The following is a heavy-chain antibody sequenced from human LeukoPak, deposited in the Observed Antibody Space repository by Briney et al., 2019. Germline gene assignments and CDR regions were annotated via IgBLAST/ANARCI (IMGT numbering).Heavy chain of an antibody. CDR1: GFTFSSYS. J-gene: IGHJ6*03. CDR2: ISSSSGYI. CDR3: AREKGAPGVGVVVRDYYYMDV. Sequence: PGGSLRLSCEVSGFTFSSYSMTWVRQAPGKGLEWVSSISSSSGYISYADSVKGRFTISRDNAKNSLYLQMNSLRAEDTAVYYCAREKGAPGVGVVVRDYYYMDVWGKGTTVTVSS. V-gene: IGHV3-21*01. D-gene: IGHD3-22*01.